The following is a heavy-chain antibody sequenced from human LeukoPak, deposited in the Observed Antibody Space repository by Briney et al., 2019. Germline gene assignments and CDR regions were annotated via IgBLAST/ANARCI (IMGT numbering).Heavy chain of an antibody. D-gene: IGHD2-2*01. CDR2: IKEDGSET. CDR1: GFTFSDYW. V-gene: IGHV3-7*01. CDR3: ARVSRSQLSFAPDF. J-gene: IGHJ4*02. Sequence: RRSLRLSCGASGFTFSDYWMSWVRQAPGRGLEWVATIKEDGSETYYVDSVKGRFLISRDIAKSSLYLQMNSLRGEDTAVYYCARVSRSQLSFAPDFWGQGTLVTVSS.